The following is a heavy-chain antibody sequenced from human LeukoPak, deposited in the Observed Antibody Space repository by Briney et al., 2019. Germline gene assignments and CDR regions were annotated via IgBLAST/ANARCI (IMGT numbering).Heavy chain of an antibody. CDR1: GGTFSSYA. CDR3: ASLGYCSGGSCYF. V-gene: IGHV1-69*05. J-gene: IGHJ4*02. D-gene: IGHD2-15*01. Sequence: ASVKVSCKASGGTFSSYAISWVRQAPGQGLEWMGGIIPIFGTANYAQKFQGRVTITTDESTSTAYMELSSLRSEDTAVYYCASLGYCSGGSCYFWGQGTLLTVSS. CDR2: IIPIFGTA.